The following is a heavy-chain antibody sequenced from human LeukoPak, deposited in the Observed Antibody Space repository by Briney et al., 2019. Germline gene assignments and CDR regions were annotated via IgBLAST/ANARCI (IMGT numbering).Heavy chain of an antibody. V-gene: IGHV3-23*01. J-gene: IGHJ3*02. CDR3: AKDLWRMRASGAFDI. CDR2: ISGSGGST. D-gene: IGHD3-3*01. Sequence: PGGSLRLSCVASGFTFSNYAMSWVRQAPGKGLEWVSAISGSGGSTYYADSVKGRFTISRDNSKNTLYLQMNSLRAEDTAVYYCAKDLWRMRASGAFDIWGQGTMVTVSS. CDR1: GFTFSNYA.